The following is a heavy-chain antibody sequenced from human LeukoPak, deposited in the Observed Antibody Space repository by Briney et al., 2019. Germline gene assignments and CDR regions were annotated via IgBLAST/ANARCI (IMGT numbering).Heavy chain of an antibody. CDR2: IYYSGST. V-gene: IGHV4-59*11. J-gene: IGHJ6*03. CDR1: GGSISSHY. CDR3: ARDASEALLSGYSPTYFYYYYMDV. Sequence: PSETLSLTCSVSGGSISSHYWSWIRQPPGKGLEWIGYIYYSGSTNYNPSLKSRVTILLDTSKNQFSLKLSSVTAADTAVYYCARDASEALLSGYSPTYFYYYYMDVWGKGTTVTVSS. D-gene: IGHD3-3*01.